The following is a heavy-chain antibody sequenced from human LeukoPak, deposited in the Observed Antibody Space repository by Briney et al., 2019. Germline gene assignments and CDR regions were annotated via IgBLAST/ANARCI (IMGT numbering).Heavy chain of an antibody. CDR1: GGSFSGYY. V-gene: IGHV4-34*01. D-gene: IGHD4-17*01. CDR2: FNRSGST. CDR3: ARGGEPTTVTTYFDY. Sequence: PSETLSLTCAVYGGSFSGYYWSWIRQPPGKGLEWIGEFNRSGSTNCNPSLKSRFTLSVDNSKNQFSLQLSTVTAADTAVYYCARGGEPTTVTTYFDYWGQGTLVTVSS. J-gene: IGHJ4*02.